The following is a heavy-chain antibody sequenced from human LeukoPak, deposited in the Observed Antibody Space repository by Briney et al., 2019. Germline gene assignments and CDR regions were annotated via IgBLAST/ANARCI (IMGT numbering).Heavy chain of an antibody. Sequence: GGSLRLSCAASGFSFSSYSMNWVRQAPGKGLEWVSSISSSSTYKYYADSVKGRFTISRDNAKNALYLQMNTLRAEDTAVYYCARVFTVETTAYFHNWGQGTLVTVSS. V-gene: IGHV3-21*01. D-gene: IGHD4-17*01. J-gene: IGHJ1*01. CDR3: ARVFTVETTAYFHN. CDR1: GFSFSSYS. CDR2: ISSSSTYK.